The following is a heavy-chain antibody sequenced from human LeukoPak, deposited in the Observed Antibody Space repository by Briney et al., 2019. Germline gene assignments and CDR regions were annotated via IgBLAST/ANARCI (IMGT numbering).Heavy chain of an antibody. CDR2: TYYRSRWFK. J-gene: IGHJ5*02. CDR3: ARDQGLTYGNWFDP. Sequence: SQTLSLTCVISGDSVSSNSAAWNWIRQSPSRGLEWLGRTYYRSRWFKDYAVSVKSRITIYSDTSKNQFSLQLNSVTPEDTAMYYCARDQGLTYGNWFDPWGPGILVTVSS. V-gene: IGHV6-1*01. CDR1: GDSVSSNSAA. D-gene: IGHD1-20*01.